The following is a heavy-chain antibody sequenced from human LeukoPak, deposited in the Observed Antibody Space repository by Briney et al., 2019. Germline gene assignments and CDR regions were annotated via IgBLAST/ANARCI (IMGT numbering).Heavy chain of an antibody. CDR3: ARSRVRGVIIRYFDY. CDR1: GGSISSYY. Sequence: SSETLSLTCTVSGGSISSYYWSWIRQPAGKGLEWIGRIYTSGSTNYNPSLKSRVTMSVDTSKNQFSLKLSSVTAADTAVYYCARSRVRGVIIRYFDYWGQGALVTVSS. V-gene: IGHV4-4*07. J-gene: IGHJ4*02. D-gene: IGHD3-10*01. CDR2: IYTSGST.